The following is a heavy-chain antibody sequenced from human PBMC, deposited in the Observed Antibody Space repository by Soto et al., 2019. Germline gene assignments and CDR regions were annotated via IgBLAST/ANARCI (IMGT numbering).Heavy chain of an antibody. CDR2: IYWDDDK. Sequence: QITLKESGPALVKPTQTLTLTCDFSGFSLTTSGMAVGWIRQPPGQALEWLALIYWDDDKRYNPSLVDRLTITKDTSKNQVVLTLTNMDPLDTGTYFCARQCGCPSCTSGPCPYNWFDPWGQGTLVTVSS. CDR3: ARQCGCPSCTSGPCPYNWFDP. J-gene: IGHJ5*02. D-gene: IGHD2-8*01. CDR1: GFSLTTSGMA. V-gene: IGHV2-5*02.